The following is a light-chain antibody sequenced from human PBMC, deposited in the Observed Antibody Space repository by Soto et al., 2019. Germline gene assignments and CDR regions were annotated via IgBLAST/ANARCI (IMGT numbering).Light chain of an antibody. Sequence: NFMLTQPHSVSESPGKTLSISCTRSSGSMASNYVQWYQQRPGSAPTTVIYENNQRLSGVPDRFSGSTDGSSNSASLTISGLQTEDEADYYCQSYDSDFVVFGGGTKVTVL. J-gene: IGLJ2*01. CDR3: QSYDSDFVV. CDR1: SGSMASNY. CDR2: ENN. V-gene: IGLV6-57*04.